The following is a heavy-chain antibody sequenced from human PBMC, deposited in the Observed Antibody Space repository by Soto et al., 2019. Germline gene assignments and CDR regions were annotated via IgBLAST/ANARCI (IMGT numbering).Heavy chain of an antibody. CDR2: IKYNDTT. CDR1: GRSISSSRRY. D-gene: IGHD1-26*01. CDR3: ARHGITGSYYDAFDI. V-gene: IGHV4-39*01. Sequence: SETLSLTCTFSGRSISSSRRYCGWIREPPGKGLEWIASIKYNDTTFYNPSLKSRDHLFVDKYKNHLALKLNSVTAAETAVYYCARHGITGSYYDAFDIWGQGTMVT. J-gene: IGHJ3*02.